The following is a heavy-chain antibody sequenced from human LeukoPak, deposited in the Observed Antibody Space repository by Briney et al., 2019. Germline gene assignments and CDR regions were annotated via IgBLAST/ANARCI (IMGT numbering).Heavy chain of an antibody. J-gene: IGHJ4*02. CDR3: ARGLTPGYDSSGYYYDY. D-gene: IGHD3-22*01. CDR2: IHYSGST. V-gene: IGHV4-59*12. Sequence: SETLSLTCTVSGGSISSYYWSWIRQPPGKGLEWIGYIHYSGSTNYNPSLKSRVTISVDTSKNQFSLKLSSVTAADTAVYYCARGLTPGYDSSGYYYDYWGQGTLVTVSS. CDR1: GGSISSYY.